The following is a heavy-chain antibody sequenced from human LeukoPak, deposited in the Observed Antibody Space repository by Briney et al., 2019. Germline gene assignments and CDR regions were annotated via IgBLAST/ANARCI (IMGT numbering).Heavy chain of an antibody. V-gene: IGHV1-24*01. Sequence: ASVKVSCKVSGYSVMELSMHWVRQAPGKGLEWMGGFDPEDGETIYAQKFQGRVTMTEDTSTDTAYMELSSLRSEDTAVYYCATPGPDWGDAFDIWGQGTMVTVCS. D-gene: IGHD3/OR15-3a*01. CDR2: FDPEDGET. CDR3: ATPGPDWGDAFDI. J-gene: IGHJ3*02. CDR1: GYSVMELS.